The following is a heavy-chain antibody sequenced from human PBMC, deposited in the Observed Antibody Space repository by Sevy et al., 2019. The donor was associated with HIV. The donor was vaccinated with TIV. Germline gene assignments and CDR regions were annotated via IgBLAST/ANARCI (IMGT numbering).Heavy chain of an antibody. J-gene: IGHJ4*02. CDR3: TSQTLGVGEGDY. V-gene: IGHV3-73*01. D-gene: IGHD3-16*01. Sequence: GESLKISCAASGFTFSGSAMHWVRQASGKGLEWVGRIRSKANSYATAYAASVKGRFTISRDDSKNTAYLQMNSLKTEDTAVYYCTSQTLGVGEGDYWGQGTLVTVSS. CDR1: GFTFSGSA. CDR2: IRSKANSYAT.